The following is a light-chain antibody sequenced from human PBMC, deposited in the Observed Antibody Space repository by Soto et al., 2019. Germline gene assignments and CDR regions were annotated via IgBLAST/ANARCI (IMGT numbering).Light chain of an antibody. CDR2: EVS. J-gene: IGLJ1*01. Sequence: QSALTQPPSASVSPGQSVTISCTGTSSDVGGYNYVSWYQHHPGKAPKLMIYEVSERPSGVPNRFSGSKSGNTASLTVSGLQAEDEADYYCSSYAGSNNFNVFGTGTKVTVL. V-gene: IGLV2-8*01. CDR1: SSDVGGYNY. CDR3: SSYAGSNNFNV.